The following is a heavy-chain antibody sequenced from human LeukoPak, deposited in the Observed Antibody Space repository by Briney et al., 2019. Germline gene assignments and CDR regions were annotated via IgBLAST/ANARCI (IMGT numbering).Heavy chain of an antibody. Sequence: GGSLRLSCAASGFTFDDYAMPWVRQAPGKGLEWVSGISWNSGSIGYADSVKGRFTISRDNAKNSLYLQMNSLRAEDMALYYCAKDISNYYGSGSYYTLWGQGTLVTVSS. CDR2: ISWNSGSI. D-gene: IGHD3-10*01. V-gene: IGHV3-9*03. CDR1: GFTFDDYA. CDR3: AKDISNYYGSGSYYTL. J-gene: IGHJ4*02.